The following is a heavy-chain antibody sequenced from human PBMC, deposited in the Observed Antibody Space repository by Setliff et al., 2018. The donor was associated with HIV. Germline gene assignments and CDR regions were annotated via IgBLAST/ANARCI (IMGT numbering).Heavy chain of an antibody. CDR3: ARSSYSSWYPLRGYYFDY. D-gene: IGHD6-13*01. J-gene: IGHJ4*02. Sequence: PSETLSLTCTVSGGSISSSSYYWCWIRQPPGKGLEWIGSIYYSGSTYYTPSLKSRVTISVDTSKNQFSLKLRSVTAADTAVYYCARSSYSSWYPLRGYYFDYWGQGTLVTVSS. V-gene: IGHV4-39*01. CDR1: GGSISSSSYY. CDR2: IYYSGST.